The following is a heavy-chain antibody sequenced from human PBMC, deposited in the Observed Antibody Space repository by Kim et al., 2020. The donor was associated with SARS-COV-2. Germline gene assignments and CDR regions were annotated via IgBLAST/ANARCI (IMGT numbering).Heavy chain of an antibody. V-gene: IGHV3-49*02. CDR3: TRAWRGVGATHY. Sequence: EYAASVKGRFTISRDDSKSIAYLQMNSLKTEDTAVYYCTRAWRGVGATHYWGQGTLVTVSS. D-gene: IGHD1-26*01. J-gene: IGHJ4*02.